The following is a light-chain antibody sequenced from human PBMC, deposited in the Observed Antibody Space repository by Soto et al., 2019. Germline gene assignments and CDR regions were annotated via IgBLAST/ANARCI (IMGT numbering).Light chain of an antibody. CDR1: YSNIGINT. J-gene: IGLJ2*01. V-gene: IGLV1-44*01. CDR2: NRD. CDR3: AAWDDSLNGPV. Sequence: QSVLTQPPSASGTPGQGIAISCSGTYSNIGINTVNWYQHLPGAAPKLLMYNRDQRPSGVPDRFSGSKSGTSASLAISGLQSEDEGDYYCAAWDDSLNGPVFGGGTKLTVL.